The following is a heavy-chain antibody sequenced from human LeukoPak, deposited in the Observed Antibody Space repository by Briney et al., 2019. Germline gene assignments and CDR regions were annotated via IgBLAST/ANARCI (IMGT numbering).Heavy chain of an antibody. D-gene: IGHD3-3*01. CDR2: ISWDGGST. V-gene: IGHV3-43D*04. J-gene: IGHJ4*02. CDR3: ASTYYDFWSGPPHY. CDR1: GFPFDDHA. Sequence: PGGSLSLSCAASGFPFDDHAMHWVRQAPGKGLEGVSLISWDGGSTYYADSVKGRFTISRDNSKNSLYLQMNSLRAEDTALYYCASTYYDFWSGPPHYWGQGTLVTVSS.